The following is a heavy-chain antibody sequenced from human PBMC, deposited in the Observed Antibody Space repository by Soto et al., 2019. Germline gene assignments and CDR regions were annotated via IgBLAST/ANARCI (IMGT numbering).Heavy chain of an antibody. D-gene: IGHD6-13*01. CDR1: GGSISSSSYY. J-gene: IGHJ4*02. CDR3: ASRHSSPYFDY. Sequence: PSETLSLTCTVSGGSISSSSYYWGWIRQPPGKGLEWIGSIYYSGGTYYNPSLKSRVTISVDTSKNQFSLKLNSVTAADTAVYYCASRHSSPYFDYWGQGTLVTVSS. CDR2: IYYSGGT. V-gene: IGHV4-39*01.